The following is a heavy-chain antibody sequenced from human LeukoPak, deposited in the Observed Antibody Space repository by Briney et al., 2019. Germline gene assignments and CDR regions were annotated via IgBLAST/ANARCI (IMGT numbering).Heavy chain of an antibody. CDR1: GFTFSAYW. D-gene: IGHD6-19*01. CDR3: ARVEKNGWDFDH. J-gene: IGHJ4*02. CDR2: IIEGGDVK. Sequence: QPGGSLRLSCAASGFTFSAYWMTWVRQAPGKGLAWVANIIEGGDVKYYVDSVKGRFTISRDNTKNSLYLQMTSLRADDTAVYYCARVEKNGWDFDHWGQGTLVTVSS. V-gene: IGHV3-7*01.